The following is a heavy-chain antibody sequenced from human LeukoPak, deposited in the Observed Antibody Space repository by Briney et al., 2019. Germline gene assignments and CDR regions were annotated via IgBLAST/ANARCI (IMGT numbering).Heavy chain of an antibody. CDR3: AREGSGSYSYYYYMDV. CDR1: RLTLSNYA. Sequence: GGSLRLSCAASRLTLSNYAMTWVRQAPGKGLEWVSGISESSSRTYYADSVKGRFTISRDNFKNTLYLQMNSLRVEDTAVYYCAREGSGSYSYYYYMDVWGKGTTVTVSS. CDR2: ISESSSRT. J-gene: IGHJ6*03. V-gene: IGHV3-23*01. D-gene: IGHD3-10*01.